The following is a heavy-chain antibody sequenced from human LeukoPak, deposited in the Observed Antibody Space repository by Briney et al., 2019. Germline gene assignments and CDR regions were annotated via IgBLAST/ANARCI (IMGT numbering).Heavy chain of an antibody. CDR1: GYTFTSYG. J-gene: IGHJ4*02. D-gene: IGHD3-22*01. CDR2: ISAYNGNT. V-gene: IGHV1-18*01. CDR3: ARGRYDSSGYYLIDY. Sequence: ASVKVSCKASGYTFTSYGISWVRQAPGQGLEWMGWISAYNGNTNYAQKLQGRVTMTTDTSTSIACMELRSLRSDDTAVYYCARGRYDSSGYYLIDYWGRGTLVTVSS.